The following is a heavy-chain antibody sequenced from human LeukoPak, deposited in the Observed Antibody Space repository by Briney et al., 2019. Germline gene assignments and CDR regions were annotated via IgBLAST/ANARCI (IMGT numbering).Heavy chain of an antibody. V-gene: IGHV4-59*08. CDR1: GGSISSYY. Sequence: PSETLSLTCTVSGGSISSYYWSWIRQPSGKGLEWIGYIYYSGSTNYNPSLKSRVTISVDTSKNQFPLKLSSVTAADTAVYYCASLGSSAAGTHPDYWGQGTLVTVSS. D-gene: IGHD6-13*01. CDR3: ASLGSSAAGTHPDY. CDR2: IYYSGST. J-gene: IGHJ4*02.